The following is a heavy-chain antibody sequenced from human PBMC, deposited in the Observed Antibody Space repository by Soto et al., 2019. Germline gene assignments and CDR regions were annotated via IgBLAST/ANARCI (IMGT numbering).Heavy chain of an antibody. CDR3: ARDSGRSDEVAAAISAMDV. V-gene: IGHV1-69*08. CDR1: GGTFNRYT. D-gene: IGHD2-2*01. CDR2: IIPMFGIA. Sequence: QVQLVQSGAEVKKPGSSVKVSCKGSGGTFNRYTITWVRQAPGQGLEWMGRIIPMFGIASYAQNFQGRVTITADKSTSTAYMELSSLRSEDTAVYYCARDSGRSDEVAAAISAMDVWGQGTTVTVSS. J-gene: IGHJ6*02.